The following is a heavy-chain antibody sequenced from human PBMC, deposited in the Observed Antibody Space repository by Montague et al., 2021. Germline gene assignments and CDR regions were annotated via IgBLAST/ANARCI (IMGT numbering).Heavy chain of an antibody. CDR2: MFYGGAT. Sequence: SETLSLTCTVSSGSIFHAHWSWVRQPPGKGLEWLGSMFYGGATSKNPSLKSRVTMSIDTSTNQFSLKLSFVTAADTAVYYCAKQDYFVSGTSYKGFDPWGQGILVTVSS. J-gene: IGHJ5*02. CDR1: SGSIFHAH. D-gene: IGHD3-10*01. CDR3: AKQDYFVSGTSYKGFDP. V-gene: IGHV4-59*08.